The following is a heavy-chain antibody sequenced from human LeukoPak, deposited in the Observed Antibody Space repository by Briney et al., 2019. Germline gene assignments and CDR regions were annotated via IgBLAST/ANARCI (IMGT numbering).Heavy chain of an antibody. Sequence: ASVKVSCKASGYTFTGYYMHWVRQAPGQGLEWMGWINPNSGGTNYAQKFQGRVTMTRDTSISTAYMELSRLRSDDTAVYYCARSTTQHHYGSEEIYYFDYWGQGTLVTVSS. CDR1: GYTFTGYY. CDR3: ARSTTQHHYGSEEIYYFDY. J-gene: IGHJ4*02. CDR2: INPNSGGT. V-gene: IGHV1-2*02. D-gene: IGHD3-10*01.